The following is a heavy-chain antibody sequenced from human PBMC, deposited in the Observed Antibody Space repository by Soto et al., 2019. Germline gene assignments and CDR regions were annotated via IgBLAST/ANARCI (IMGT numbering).Heavy chain of an antibody. CDR1: GFTFSSYA. CDR3: ARSYSSGWYSSAFDI. CDR2: ISYDGSNK. Sequence: GGSLRLSCAASGFTFSSYAMHWVRQAPGKGLEWVAVISYDGSNKYYADSVKGRFTISRDNSKNTLYLQMNSLRAEDTAVYYCARSYSSGWYSSAFDIWGQGTMVTVSS. J-gene: IGHJ3*02. D-gene: IGHD6-19*01. V-gene: IGHV3-30-3*01.